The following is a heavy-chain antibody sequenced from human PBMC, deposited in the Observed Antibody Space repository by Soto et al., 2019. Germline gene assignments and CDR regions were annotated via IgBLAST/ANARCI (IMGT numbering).Heavy chain of an antibody. J-gene: IGHJ6*02. CDR3: GKEKGAFVWGLNQGLGMDA. D-gene: IGHD3-16*01. CDR1: GFTFSSHA. CDR2: ISGSGGTT. Sequence: GGSLRLSCAASGFTFSSHAMSWVRQTPGKGLEWVSGISGSGGTTYFADSVKGRFTISRDSSKNTLYLQMSSLRAEDTAAYYWGKEKGAFVWGLNQGLGMDAGAHGTRATVPS. V-gene: IGHV3-23*01.